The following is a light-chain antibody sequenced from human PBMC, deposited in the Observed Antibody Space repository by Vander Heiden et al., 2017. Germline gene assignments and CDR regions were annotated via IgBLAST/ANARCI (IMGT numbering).Light chain of an antibody. CDR1: VLARQN. Sequence: SSDLTPPPSVSVCPGQTAKHTSSGDVLARQNAYWYQQKPGQAPLLLIYSDTKRPSRIPERFSGSISGTIVTLTISDVQAEDEADYYCQSADSSGTYSVVFGGGTQLTVL. J-gene: IGLJ2*01. CDR3: QSADSSGTYSVV. CDR2: SDT. V-gene: IGLV3-25*03.